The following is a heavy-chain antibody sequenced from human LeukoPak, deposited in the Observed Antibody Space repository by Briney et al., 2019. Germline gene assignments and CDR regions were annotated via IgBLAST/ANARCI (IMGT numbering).Heavy chain of an antibody. CDR2: ISYTGASDSGTA. J-gene: IGHJ4*02. CDR3: ARDRWYYYDSSGYYYYDY. Sequence: PSETLSLTCTVSGGSITRGGYYWSWIRQHPGKGLEWIGYISYTGASDSGTASYNAALKSRVSISLDASENQFSLQLTSLTAADTAVYYCARDRWYYYDSSGYYYYDYWGQGTLVTVSS. CDR1: GGSITRGGYY. D-gene: IGHD3-22*01. V-gene: IGHV4-31*03.